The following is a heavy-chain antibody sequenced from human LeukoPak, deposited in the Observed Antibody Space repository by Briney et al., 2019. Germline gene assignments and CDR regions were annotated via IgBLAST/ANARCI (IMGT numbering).Heavy chain of an antibody. D-gene: IGHD3/OR15-3a*01. Sequence: GGSLRLSCVVSGFTFSSYAMSWVRQAPGKGLEWVSGISGSGGSTYYADSVKGRVTIFRDNSKNTLYLQMNNLRAGDTALYYCAKDGQLWGQGTQVIVSS. CDR1: GFTFSSYA. CDR3: AKDGQL. V-gene: IGHV3-23*01. CDR2: ISGSGGST. J-gene: IGHJ4*02.